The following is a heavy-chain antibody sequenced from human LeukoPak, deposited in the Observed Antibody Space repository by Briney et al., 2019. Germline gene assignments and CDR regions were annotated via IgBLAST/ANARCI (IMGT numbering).Heavy chain of an antibody. CDR2: SNAGNGNT. CDR3: ARDPRWELLPYFDY. J-gene: IGHJ4*02. CDR1: GYTFTSYA. Sequence: ASVKVSCKASGYTFTSYAMHWVRQAPGQRLEWMGWSNAGNGNTKYSQEFQGRVTITRDTSASTAYMELSSLRSEDTAVYYCARDPRWELLPYFDYWGQGTLVTVSS. V-gene: IGHV1-3*02. D-gene: IGHD1-26*01.